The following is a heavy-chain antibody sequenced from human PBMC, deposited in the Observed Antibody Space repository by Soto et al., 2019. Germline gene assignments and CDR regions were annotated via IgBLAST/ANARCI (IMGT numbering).Heavy chain of an antibody. CDR3: ARDYGSKVY. Sequence: SETLSLTCAVYGGSFSGYYWSWIRQPPGKGLEWIGEINHSGSTNYNPSLRSRVTISVDTSKNQFSLKLSSVTAADTAVYYCARDYGSKVYWGQGTLVTVSS. J-gene: IGHJ4*02. CDR2: INHSGST. D-gene: IGHD4-17*01. CDR1: GGSFSGYY. V-gene: IGHV4-34*01.